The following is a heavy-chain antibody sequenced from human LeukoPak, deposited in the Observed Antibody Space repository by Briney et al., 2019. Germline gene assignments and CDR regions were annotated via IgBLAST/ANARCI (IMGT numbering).Heavy chain of an antibody. D-gene: IGHD2-2*01. Sequence: ASVKVSCKVSGYTLTELSMHWVRQAPGKELEWMGGFDLEDGETIYAQKFQGRVTMTEDTSTDTAYMELSSLRSEDTAVYYCATGINQLLLFDYWGQGTLVTVSS. CDR1: GYTLTELS. J-gene: IGHJ4*02. CDR3: ATGINQLLLFDY. CDR2: FDLEDGET. V-gene: IGHV1-24*01.